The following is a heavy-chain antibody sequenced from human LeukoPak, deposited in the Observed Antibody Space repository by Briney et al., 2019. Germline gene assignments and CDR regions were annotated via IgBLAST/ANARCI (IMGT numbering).Heavy chain of an antibody. CDR3: ARPQQYSSSWYGFQH. J-gene: IGHJ1*01. CDR1: GGSISSYY. V-gene: IGHV4-39*01. Sequence: PSETLSLTCTVSGGSISSYYWGWIRQPPGKGLEWIGSIYYSGSTYYNPSLKSRVTISVDTSKNQFSLKLSSVTAADTAVYYCARPQQYSSSWYGFQHWGQGTLVTVSS. D-gene: IGHD6-13*01. CDR2: IYYSGST.